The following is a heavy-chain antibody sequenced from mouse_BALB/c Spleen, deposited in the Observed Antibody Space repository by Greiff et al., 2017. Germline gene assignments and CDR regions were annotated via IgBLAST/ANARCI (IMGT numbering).Heavy chain of an antibody. D-gene: IGHD2-4*01. CDR1: GYAFTNYL. J-gene: IGHJ4*01. CDR2: INPGSGGT. V-gene: IGHV1-54*01. CDR3: ARGDYDYDGGGDY. Sequence: VQLQQSGAELVRPGTSVKVSCKASGYAFTNYLIEWVKQRPGQGLEWIGVINPGSGGTNYNEKFKGKATLTAGKSSSTAYMQLSSLTSDDSAVYFCARGDYDYDGGGDYWGQGTSVTVSS.